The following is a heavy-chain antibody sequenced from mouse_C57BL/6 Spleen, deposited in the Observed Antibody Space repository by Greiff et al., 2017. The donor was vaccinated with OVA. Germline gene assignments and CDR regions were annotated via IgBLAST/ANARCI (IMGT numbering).Heavy chain of an antibody. J-gene: IGHJ4*01. CDR3: TRTTVVDYLAMDY. D-gene: IGHD1-1*01. Sequence: VQLKEPGAELVRPGASVTLSCKASGYTFTDYEMHWVKQTPVHGLEWIGAIDPETGGTAYSQKFKGKAILTADKSSSTAYMELRSLTSEDSAGYYCTRTTVVDYLAMDYWGQGTSVTVSS. CDR1: GYTFTDYE. V-gene: IGHV1-15*01. CDR2: IDPETGGT.